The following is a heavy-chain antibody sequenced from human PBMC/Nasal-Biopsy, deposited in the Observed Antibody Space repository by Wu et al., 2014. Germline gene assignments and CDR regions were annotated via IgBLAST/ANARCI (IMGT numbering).Heavy chain of an antibody. Sequence: TLSLTCTVSGGSISSGSYYWSWIRQPAGKGLEWIGHIYTSGSTNYNPSLKSRVTISVDTSKNQFSLKLSSVTAADTAVYYCARLEDGDYGDYWGQGTLSPSPQ. CDR1: GGSISSGSYY. CDR3: ARLEDGDYGDY. D-gene: IGHD4-17*01. J-gene: IGHJ4*02. V-gene: IGHV4-61*09. CDR2: IYTSGST.